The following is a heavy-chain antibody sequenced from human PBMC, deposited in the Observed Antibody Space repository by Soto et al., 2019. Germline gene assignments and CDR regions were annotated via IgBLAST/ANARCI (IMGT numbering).Heavy chain of an antibody. CDR1: GFNFRSYA. J-gene: IGHJ4*02. CDR2: SSGSGGST. V-gene: IGHV3-23*01. CDR3: ATHGSGYSNSGGYYFDY. Sequence: GGSLRLSCASSGFNFRSYAMSWVRQAPGKGLEWVSFSSGSGGSTYYADSVKGRFTISRDNSKNTLYLQMNSLRAEDTAVYYCATHGSGYSNSGGYYFDYWGQGTLVTVSS. D-gene: IGHD5-12*01.